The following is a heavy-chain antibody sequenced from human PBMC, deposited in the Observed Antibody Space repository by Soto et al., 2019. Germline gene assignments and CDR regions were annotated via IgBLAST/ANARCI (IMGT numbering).Heavy chain of an antibody. J-gene: IGHJ5*02. V-gene: IGHV4-34*01. Sequence: PSETLSLTCAVYGGSFSGYYWSWIRQPPGKGLEWIGEINHSGSTNYNPSLKSRVTISVDTSKNQFSLKLSSVTAADTAVYYCARGTGIVVVPAAMPWFDPWGQGTLVTVSS. CDR3: ARGTGIVVVPAAMPWFDP. CDR2: INHSGST. CDR1: GGSFSGYY. D-gene: IGHD2-2*01.